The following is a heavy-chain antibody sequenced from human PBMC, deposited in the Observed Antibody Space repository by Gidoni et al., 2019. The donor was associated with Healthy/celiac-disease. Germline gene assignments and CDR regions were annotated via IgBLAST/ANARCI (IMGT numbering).Heavy chain of an antibody. V-gene: IGHV3-30*04. D-gene: IGHD2-2*01. J-gene: IGHJ6*02. CDR1: GFTFSSYA. CDR2: ISYDGSNK. Sequence: QVQLVESGGGVVTPGRSLRLSCAASGFTFSSYAMHWVRQATGKGLEWVAVISYDGSNKYYADSVKGRFTISRDNSKNTLYLQMNSLRAEDTAVYYCARDGDIVVVPAAIPLMDVWGQGTTVTVSS. CDR3: ARDGDIVVVPAAIPLMDV.